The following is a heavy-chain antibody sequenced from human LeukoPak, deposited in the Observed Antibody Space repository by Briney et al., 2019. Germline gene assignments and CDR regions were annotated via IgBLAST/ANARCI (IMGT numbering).Heavy chain of an antibody. Sequence: PSETLSLTCTVSGGSISSHNYYWGWIRQPPGKGLDWIGSVYYTGNTCFDPSLKSRVTISVDTSQNQFSLKLTSVTAAATAVYSCAKGRINDAFDIWGQGTLVTVSS. CDR3: AKGRINDAFDI. D-gene: IGHD3-16*01. V-gene: IGHV4-39*01. CDR1: GGSISSHNYY. CDR2: VYYTGNT. J-gene: IGHJ3*02.